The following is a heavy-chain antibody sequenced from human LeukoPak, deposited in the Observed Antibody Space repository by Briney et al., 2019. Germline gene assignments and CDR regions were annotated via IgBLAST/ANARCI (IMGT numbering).Heavy chain of an antibody. Sequence: ASVKVSCKESGYTFTSYYMHWVRQAPGQGLEWMGIINPSGGSTSYAQKFQGRVTMTRDTSTSTVYMELSSLRSEDTAVYYCARDFTISSVASGMDVWGQGTTVTVSS. J-gene: IGHJ6*02. CDR3: ARDFTISSVASGMDV. V-gene: IGHV1-46*01. CDR1: GYTFTSYY. D-gene: IGHD3-3*01. CDR2: INPSGGST.